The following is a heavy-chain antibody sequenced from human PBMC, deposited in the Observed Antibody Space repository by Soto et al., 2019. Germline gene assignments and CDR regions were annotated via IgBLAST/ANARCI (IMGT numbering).Heavy chain of an antibody. CDR3: ARDRSGSYYEIDAFDI. CDR2: IWYDGSNK. D-gene: IGHD3-10*01. Sequence: QVQLVESGGGVVQPGRSLRLSCAASGFTFSSYGMHWVRQAPGKGLEWVAVIWYDGSNKYYADSVKGRFTISRDNSKNTLYLQMNGVRAEDTAVYYCARDRSGSYYEIDAFDIWGQGTMVTVSS. V-gene: IGHV3-33*01. CDR1: GFTFSSYG. J-gene: IGHJ3*02.